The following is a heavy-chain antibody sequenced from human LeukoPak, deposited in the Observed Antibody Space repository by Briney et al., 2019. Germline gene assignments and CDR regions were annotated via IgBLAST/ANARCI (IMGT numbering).Heavy chain of an antibody. CDR2: IIPLFGST. D-gene: IGHD2-8*01. Sequence: APVKVSCKASGGTLSYHAVSWVRQAPGQGLEWMGGIIPLFGSTKYTQKFQGRVTITTDESTSAAYMELSSLRSDDTAVYYCARSMENVLSYYMDVWGEGTTVTVSS. CDR3: ARSMENVLSYYMDV. J-gene: IGHJ6*03. CDR1: GGTLSYHA. V-gene: IGHV1-69*05.